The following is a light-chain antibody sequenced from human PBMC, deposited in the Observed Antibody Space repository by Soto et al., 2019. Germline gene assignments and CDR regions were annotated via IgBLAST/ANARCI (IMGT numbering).Light chain of an antibody. CDR3: QQYNHWWT. CDR2: DAS. V-gene: IGKV3-15*01. J-gene: IGKJ1*01. Sequence: EVVMTQSPATLSVSPGERATLSCRASQSISSNLAWFQQKPGQAPRLHVFDASTRATGVPARFSGSGSGTEFTLIISSLQSEDFAVYYCQQYNHWWTFGQGTKVDIK. CDR1: QSISSN.